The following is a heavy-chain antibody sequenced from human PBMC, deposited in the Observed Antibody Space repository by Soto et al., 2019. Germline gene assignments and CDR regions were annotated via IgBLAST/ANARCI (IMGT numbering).Heavy chain of an antibody. J-gene: IGHJ4*02. CDR3: TTSKEEGRQLPPGFDL. CDR1: GFTFDDYA. CDR2: ISWNSGMI. Sequence: QPGGSLRLSCAPSGFTFDDYAMHWVRQAPGKGLEWVSGISWNSGMIDYADSVKGRFTISRDNAKKSLYLQMNSLRVEDTALYFCTTSKEEGRQLPPGFDLWGQGTLVTVSS. V-gene: IGHV3-9*01. D-gene: IGHD2-2*01.